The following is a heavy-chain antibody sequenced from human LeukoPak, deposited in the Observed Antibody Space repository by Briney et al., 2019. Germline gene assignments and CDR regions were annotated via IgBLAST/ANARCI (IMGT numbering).Heavy chain of an antibody. CDR3: ARDPEDNWGFDY. J-gene: IGHJ4*02. D-gene: IGHD7-27*01. CDR2: ISYDGSNK. CDR1: GFTFSSYA. Sequence: PGRSLRLSCAASGFTFSSYAMHWVRQAPGKGLEWVAVISYDGSNKYYADSVKGRFTISRDNSKNTLYLQMNSLRAEDTAVYYCARDPEDNWGFDYWGQGTLVTVSS. V-gene: IGHV3-30-3*01.